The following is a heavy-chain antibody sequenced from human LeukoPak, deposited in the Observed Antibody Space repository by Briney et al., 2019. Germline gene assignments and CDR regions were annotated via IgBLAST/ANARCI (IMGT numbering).Heavy chain of an antibody. Sequence: SETLSLTCAVSGYSISSGYYWGWIRQPPGKGVEWIASIYYSGNSYYNPSLKSRATISVNTSKNQFSLKLSSVTAADTAQYYCARISYYYDDSGHPGYFAYWGLGTLVTVSS. CDR2: IYYSGNS. CDR1: GYSISSGYY. V-gene: IGHV4-38-2*01. D-gene: IGHD3-22*01. J-gene: IGHJ4*02. CDR3: ARISYYYDDSGHPGYFAY.